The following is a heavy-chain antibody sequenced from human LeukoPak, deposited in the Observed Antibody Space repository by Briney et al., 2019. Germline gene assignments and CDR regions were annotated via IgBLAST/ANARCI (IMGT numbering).Heavy chain of an antibody. CDR1: GGSISSDYYY. V-gene: IGHV4-61*02. CDR2: ISASGST. CDR3: ARANYYDSSDAFDV. J-gene: IGHJ3*01. Sequence: SETLSHTCTVSGGSISSDYYYWNWIRQPAGKGLEWIGRISASGSTNYNPSLKSRVTMSLDTSKNQFSLNLSSLTAADTAVYYCARANYYDSSDAFDVWGQGTVVTVSS. D-gene: IGHD3-22*01.